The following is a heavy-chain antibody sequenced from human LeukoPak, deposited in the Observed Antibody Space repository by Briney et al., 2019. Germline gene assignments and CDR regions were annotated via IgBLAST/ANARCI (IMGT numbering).Heavy chain of an antibody. V-gene: IGHV1-46*01. CDR3: ATLATVTPPGGY. J-gene: IGHJ4*02. CDR1: GYTFTSYY. Sequence: SVKVSCKASGYTFTSYYMHWVRQAPGQGLEWMEIINPSGGSTSYAQKFQGRVTMTRDTSTSTVYMELSSLRSEDTAVYYCATLATVTPPGGYWGQGTLVTVSS. CDR2: INPSGGST. D-gene: IGHD4-17*01.